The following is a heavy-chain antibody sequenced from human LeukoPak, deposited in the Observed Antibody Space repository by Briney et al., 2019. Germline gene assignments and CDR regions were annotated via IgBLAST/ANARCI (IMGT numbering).Heavy chain of an antibody. CDR3: ARFDYGDRYAIY. Sequence: SETLSLTCTVSGGSISSSSYYWGWIRQPPGKGLEWIGSIYYSGSTYYNPSLKSRVTISVDTSKNQFSLKLSSVTAADTAVYYCARFDYGDRYAIYLGQGTLVTPSS. D-gene: IGHD4-17*01. J-gene: IGHJ1*01. CDR1: GGSISSSSYY. CDR2: IYYSGST. V-gene: IGHV4-39*01.